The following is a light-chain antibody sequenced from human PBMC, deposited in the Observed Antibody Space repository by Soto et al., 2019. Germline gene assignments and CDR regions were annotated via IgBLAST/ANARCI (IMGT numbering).Light chain of an antibody. V-gene: IGLV2-14*01. J-gene: IGLJ3*02. Sequence: QSALTQPASVSGSPGQSITISCTGTSSDVGGSNSVSWYQHHPGKAPKLIIYEVSYRPSGASYRFSGSKSGNTASLFISGLQSEDEADYYCTSYTPTGALVFGSGTKLTVL. CDR1: SSDVGGSNS. CDR2: EVS. CDR3: TSYTPTGALV.